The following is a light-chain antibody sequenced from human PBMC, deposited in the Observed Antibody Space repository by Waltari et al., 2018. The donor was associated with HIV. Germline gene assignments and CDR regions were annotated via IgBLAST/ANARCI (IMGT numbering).Light chain of an antibody. CDR1: QSVSRN. V-gene: IGKV3-15*01. CDR2: GAS. J-gene: IGKJ4*01. Sequence: DIVMMQSPGTLSVSPGERATLYCRASQSVSRNLAWYQQKPGQPPRLLIYGASTRATGIPARFSATGSGTEFTLTISSLQSEDFAVYYCQQYNIWPPLTFGGGTKVEMK. CDR3: QQYNIWPPLT.